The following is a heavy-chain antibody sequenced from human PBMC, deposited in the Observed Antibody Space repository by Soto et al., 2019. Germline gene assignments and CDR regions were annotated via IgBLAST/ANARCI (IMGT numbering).Heavy chain of an antibody. D-gene: IGHD4-17*01. Sequence: GGSLRLSCAASGFTFSSYWMHWVRQAPGKGLVWVSRINSDGSSTSYADSVKGRFTISRDNAKNSLYLQMNSLRAEDTAVYYCARENGDYENWFDPWGQGTLVTVSS. CDR1: GFTFSSYW. CDR3: ARENGDYENWFDP. J-gene: IGHJ5*02. CDR2: INSDGSST. V-gene: IGHV3-74*01.